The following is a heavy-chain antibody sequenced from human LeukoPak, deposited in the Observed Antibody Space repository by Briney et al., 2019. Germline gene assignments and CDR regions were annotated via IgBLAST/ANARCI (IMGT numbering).Heavy chain of an antibody. D-gene: IGHD3-10*01. J-gene: IGHJ4*02. CDR3: ARGRSGHGGLDY. Sequence: SETRSLTCTVSGGSISNYYWNWIRQPPGKGLEWIGYIYYSGSTAYNPSLKSRLTISLDTSKNQFSLKLNSVTAADTAVYYCARGRSGHGGLDYWGQGTLATVSP. CDR2: IYYSGST. V-gene: IGHV4-59*01. CDR1: GGSISNYY.